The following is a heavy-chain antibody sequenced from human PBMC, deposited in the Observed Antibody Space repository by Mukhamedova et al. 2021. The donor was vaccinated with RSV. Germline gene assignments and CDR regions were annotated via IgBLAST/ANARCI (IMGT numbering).Heavy chain of an antibody. Sequence: GQGLEWMGGNIPIFGTANYAQKFQGRVTITADESTSTAYMVLSSLRSEDTAVYYCARGPYSSSWKAGDYWGQGTLVTVSS. V-gene: IGHV1-69*01. CDR3: ARGPYSSSWKAGDY. CDR2: NIPIFGTA. D-gene: IGHD6-13*01. J-gene: IGHJ4*02.